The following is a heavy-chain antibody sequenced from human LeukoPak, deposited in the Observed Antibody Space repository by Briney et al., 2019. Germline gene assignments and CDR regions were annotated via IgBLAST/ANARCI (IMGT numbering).Heavy chain of an antibody. CDR2: ISGSGGDT. CDR1: GFTFSNYP. D-gene: IGHD3-10*01. Sequence: GGSLRLSCAASGFTFSNYPMSWVRQAPGKGLEWVSSISGSGGDTYYADSMEGRFSISRDNSKNTLYLQITSLRAEDTAVYYCAKGRSGTYYLHDYWGQGTLVTVSS. J-gene: IGHJ4*02. CDR3: AKGRSGTYYLHDY. V-gene: IGHV3-23*01.